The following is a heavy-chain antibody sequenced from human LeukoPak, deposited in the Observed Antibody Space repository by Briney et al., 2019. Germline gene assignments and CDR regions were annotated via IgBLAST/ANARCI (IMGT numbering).Heavy chain of an antibody. J-gene: IGHJ4*02. Sequence: GGSLRLSCAASGFTFSNAWMGWVRQAPGKGLEWVGRIKSKTDGGTTDYAAPVKGRFTISRDDSKNTLYLQMNSLRADDTAVYYCAKSALAGGFDYWGQGTLVTVSS. CDR2: IKSKTDGGTT. CDR1: GFTFSNAW. CDR3: AKSALAGGFDY. D-gene: IGHD3-16*01. V-gene: IGHV3-15*01.